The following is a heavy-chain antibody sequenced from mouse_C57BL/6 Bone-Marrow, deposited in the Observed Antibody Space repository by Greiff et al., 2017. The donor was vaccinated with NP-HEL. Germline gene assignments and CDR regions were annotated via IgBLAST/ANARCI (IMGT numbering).Heavy chain of an antibody. CDR1: GYSFTGYY. D-gene: IGHD1-1*01. CDR2: IYPYNGVS. V-gene: IGHV1-31*01. Sequence: VQLQQSGPELVKPGASVKISCKASGYSFTGYYMHWVKQSHGNILDWIGYIYPYNGVSSYNQKFKGKATLTVDKSSSTAYMELRSLTSEDSAVYYCAGPTVVGGYYAMDYWGQGTSVTVSS. J-gene: IGHJ4*01. CDR3: AGPTVVGGYYAMDY.